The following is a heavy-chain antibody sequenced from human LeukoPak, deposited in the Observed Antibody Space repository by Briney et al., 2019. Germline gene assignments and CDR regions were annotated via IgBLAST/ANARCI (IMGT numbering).Heavy chain of an antibody. CDR1: GGSFSGYY. CDR2: INHSGST. D-gene: IGHD1-26*01. Sequence: SETLSLTCAVYGGSFSGYYWSWIRQPPGKGLEWIGEINHSGSTNYNPSLKSRVTISADTSKNQFSLKLSSVTAADTAVYYCAREFRKGWDWFDPWGQGTLVTVSS. CDR3: AREFRKGWDWFDP. V-gene: IGHV4-34*01. J-gene: IGHJ5*02.